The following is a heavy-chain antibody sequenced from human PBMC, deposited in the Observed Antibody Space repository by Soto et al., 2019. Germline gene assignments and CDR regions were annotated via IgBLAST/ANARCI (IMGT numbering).Heavy chain of an antibody. CDR3: ARDMEALFDY. CDR1: GFTLGNYW. CDR2: VDPHGSST. J-gene: IGHJ4*02. V-gene: IGHV3-74*01. Sequence: GGSLRLSCAASGFTLGNYWMHWVRQAPGKGLVWVSRVDPHGSSTSYADSVRGRFTISRDNAKNTLYLQMNSLRAEDTAVYYCARDMEALFDYWGQGSLVTVSS. D-gene: IGHD3-10*01.